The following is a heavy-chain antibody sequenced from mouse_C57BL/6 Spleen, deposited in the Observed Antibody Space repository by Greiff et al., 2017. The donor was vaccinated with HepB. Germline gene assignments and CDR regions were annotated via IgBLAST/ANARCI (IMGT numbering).Heavy chain of an antibody. CDR3: ARWGTTVPLCYFDY. V-gene: IGHV1-81*01. Sequence: VHLVESGAELARPGASVKLSCKASGYTFTSYGISWVKQRTGQGLEWIGEIYPRSGNTYYNEKFKGKATLTADKSSSTAYMELISLTSEDSAVYFCARWGTTVPLCYFDYWGQGTTLTVSS. CDR1: GYTFTSYG. J-gene: IGHJ2*01. CDR2: IYPRSGNT. D-gene: IGHD1-1*01.